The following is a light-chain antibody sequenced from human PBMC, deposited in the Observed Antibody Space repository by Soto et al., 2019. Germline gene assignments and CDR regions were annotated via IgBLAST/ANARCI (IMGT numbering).Light chain of an antibody. CDR3: QEYNGDSGLT. CDR1: QNIRSW. J-gene: IGKJ4*01. CDR2: SAA. Sequence: DIQMTQSPSTVSASIGDRVTITCRASQNIRSWVAWYQQKPGTAPELLIYSAAGLETGVPSRFSGSGFGTEFPLTIRSLHPHDFATYSRQEYNGDSGLTFGGGTKVELK. V-gene: IGKV1-5*03.